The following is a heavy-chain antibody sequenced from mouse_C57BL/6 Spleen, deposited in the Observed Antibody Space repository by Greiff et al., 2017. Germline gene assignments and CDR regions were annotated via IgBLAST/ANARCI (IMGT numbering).Heavy chain of an antibody. J-gene: IGHJ4*01. CDR1: GFTFSSYG. V-gene: IGHV5-6*02. Sequence: EVKLVESGGDLVKPGGSLKLSCAASGFTFSSYGMSWVRPTPDKRLEWVATLSSGGSDNYYPDSVKGRFTISRDNAKNTLYLQMSSLTSEDTAMYFCARRDSSFSMDYWGQGTSVTVSS. CDR2: LSSGGSDN. CDR3: ARRDSSFSMDY.